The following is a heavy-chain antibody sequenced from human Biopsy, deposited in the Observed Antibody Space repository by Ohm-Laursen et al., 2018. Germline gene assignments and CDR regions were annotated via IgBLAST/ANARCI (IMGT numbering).Heavy chain of an antibody. D-gene: IGHD2-21*01. CDR3: ARLGELHGLWYFDF. CDR1: GFTFQDHA. V-gene: IGHV3-9*01. J-gene: IGHJ4*02. Sequence: SLRLSCAASGFTFQDHAMRWVRQAPGKGLEWVSGISWNSGSINYAVSVQGRFTISRDNAKNSLYLQMNSLRVEDTALYFCARLGELHGLWYFDFWGQGALVTVSS. CDR2: ISWNSGSI.